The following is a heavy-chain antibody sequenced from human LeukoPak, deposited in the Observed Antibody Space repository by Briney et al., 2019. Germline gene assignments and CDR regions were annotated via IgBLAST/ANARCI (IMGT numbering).Heavy chain of an antibody. CDR3: ARVQPIAAEGYYYYYMGV. CDR2: INPNSGGT. CDR1: GYTFTGYY. V-gene: IGHV1-2*02. Sequence: ASVKVSCKASGYTFTGYYMHWVRQAPGQGLEWMGWINPNSGGTNYAQKFQGRVAMTRDTSISTAYMELSRLRSDDTAVYYCARVQPIAAEGYYYYYMGVWGKGITVTVSS. D-gene: IGHD6-13*01. J-gene: IGHJ6*03.